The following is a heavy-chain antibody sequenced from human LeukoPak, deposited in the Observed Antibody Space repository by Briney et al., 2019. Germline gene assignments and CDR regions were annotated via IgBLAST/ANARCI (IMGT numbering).Heavy chain of an antibody. Sequence: PGVSLRLSCAASGFTFSSYWMSWVRQAPGKGLEWVANIKQDGSEKYYVDSVKGRFTISRDNSKNSLYLQMNSLGAEDTAVYYCARDECSSISCYHNWFDPWGQGTLVTVSS. CDR1: GFTFSSYW. CDR2: IKQDGSEK. J-gene: IGHJ5*02. D-gene: IGHD2-2*01. V-gene: IGHV3-7*01. CDR3: ARDECSSISCYHNWFDP.